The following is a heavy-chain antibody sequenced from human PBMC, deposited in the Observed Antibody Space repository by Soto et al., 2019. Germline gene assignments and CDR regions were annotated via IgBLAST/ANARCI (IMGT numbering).Heavy chain of an antibody. D-gene: IGHD6-13*01. J-gene: IGHJ6*02. CDR2: IRSKANSYAT. V-gene: IGHV3-73*01. CDR1: GFTFSGSA. Sequence: EVQLVESGGGLVQPGGSLKLSCAASGFTFSGSAMHWVRQASGKGLEWVGRIRSKANSYATAYAASVKGRFTISRDESKNTAYLQMNGLTTEDRAVYYCTSSSSWYRSFHYGMDVWGQGTTVTVSS. CDR3: TSSSSWYRSFHYGMDV.